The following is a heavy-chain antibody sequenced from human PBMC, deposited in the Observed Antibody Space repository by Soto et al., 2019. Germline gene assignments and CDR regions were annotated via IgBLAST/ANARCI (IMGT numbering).Heavy chain of an antibody. CDR2: IRXXXXXAAX. CDR3: SGAESSDTGYFAMY. D-gene: IGHD2-2*01. J-gene: IGHJ4*02. V-gene: IGHV3-49*04. Sequence: GGSRRLSCTGSGFPFXDFAINWVRQAPGKGREWVGLIRXXXXXAAXDYGAAVKGRCTISRDTSNGLAYLQMNSLNIEDSAVDDCSGAESSDTGYFAMYGGPGTPVTASS. CDR1: GFPFXDFA.